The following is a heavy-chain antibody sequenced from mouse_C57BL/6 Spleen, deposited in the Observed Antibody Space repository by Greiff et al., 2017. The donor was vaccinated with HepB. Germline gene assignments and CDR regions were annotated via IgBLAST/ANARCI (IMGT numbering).Heavy chain of an antibody. CDR1: GFTFSSYA. Sequence: EVKLVESGEGLVKPGGSLKLSCAASGFTFSSYAMSWVRQTPEKRLEWVAYISSGGDYIYYADTVKGRFTISRDNARNTLYLQMSSLKSEDTAMYYCTRGLLRTYAMDYWGQGTSVTVSS. J-gene: IGHJ4*01. V-gene: IGHV5-9-1*02. CDR2: ISSGGDYI. D-gene: IGHD2-3*01. CDR3: TRGLLRTYAMDY.